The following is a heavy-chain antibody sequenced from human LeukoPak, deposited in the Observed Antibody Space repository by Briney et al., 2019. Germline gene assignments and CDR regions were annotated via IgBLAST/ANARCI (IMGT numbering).Heavy chain of an antibody. Sequence: PSETLSLTCTVSGGSISSSSYYWGWIRQPPGKGLGWIGYIYYSGSTNYNPSLKSRVTISVDTSKNQFSLKLSSVTAADTAVYYCARGYSSGWYSNYYYYYYMDVWGKGTTVTISS. J-gene: IGHJ6*03. D-gene: IGHD6-19*01. CDR3: ARGYSSGWYSNYYYYYYMDV. CDR1: GGSISSSSYY. V-gene: IGHV4-61*05. CDR2: IYYSGST.